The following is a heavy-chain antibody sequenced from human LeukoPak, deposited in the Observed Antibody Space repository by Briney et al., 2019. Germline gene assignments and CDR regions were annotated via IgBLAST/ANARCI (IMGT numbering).Heavy chain of an antibody. Sequence: PGASVKVSCKASGYTFTSYGISWVRQAPGQGLEWMGWISAYNGNTNYAQKLQGRVTMTTDTSTSTAYMELRSLRSDDTAVYYCARATFDGLRFLEWLPLFDYWGQGTLVTVSS. V-gene: IGHV1-18*01. D-gene: IGHD3-3*01. CDR1: GYTFTSYG. CDR3: ARATFDGLRFLEWLPLFDY. CDR2: ISAYNGNT. J-gene: IGHJ4*02.